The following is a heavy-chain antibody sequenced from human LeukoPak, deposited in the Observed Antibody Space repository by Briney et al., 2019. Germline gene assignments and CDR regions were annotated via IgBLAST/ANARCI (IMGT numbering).Heavy chain of an antibody. D-gene: IGHD5-24*01. CDR1: GFTFSSYS. J-gene: IGHJ6*03. CDR2: ISSSSTI. CDR3: ARDFNGYNLFGYMDV. Sequence: GGSLRLSCAASGFTFSSYSMNWVRQAPGKGLEWVSYISSSSTIYYADSVKGRFTISRDNAKNSLYLQMNSLRAEDTAVYYCARDFNGYNLFGYMDVWGKGTTVTVSS. V-gene: IGHV3-48*04.